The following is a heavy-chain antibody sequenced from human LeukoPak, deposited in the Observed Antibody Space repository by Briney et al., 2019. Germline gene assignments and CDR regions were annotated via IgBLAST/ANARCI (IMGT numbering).Heavy chain of an antibody. CDR2: IDTDGSIT. CDR3: VRDLGGRYGY. D-gene: IGHD1-26*01. CDR1: GNYW. Sequence: PGGSLRLSCAASGNYWMHWVRQVPGKGLVWVSRIDTDGSITNYADSARSRFTISRDNARNNLYLQVNSLRAEDTAVYYCVRDLGGRYGYWGQGTLVTVSS. V-gene: IGHV3-74*01. J-gene: IGHJ4*02.